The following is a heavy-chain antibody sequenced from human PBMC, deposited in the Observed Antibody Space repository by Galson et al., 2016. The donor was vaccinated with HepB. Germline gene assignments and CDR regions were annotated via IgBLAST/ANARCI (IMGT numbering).Heavy chain of an antibody. Sequence: SVKVSCKASGGTSNSYAMTWVRQAPGQGLEWIGEIIPLFGTANYAQKFQGRVTVTADESTTTAYMDLNTLRAEDTAVYYCARAHIAPRGYNSGWIDYWGQGTLVTVSS. J-gene: IGHJ4*02. V-gene: IGHV1-69*13. CDR3: ARAHIAPRGYNSGWIDY. CDR2: IIPLFGTA. D-gene: IGHD6-19*01. CDR1: GGTSNSYA.